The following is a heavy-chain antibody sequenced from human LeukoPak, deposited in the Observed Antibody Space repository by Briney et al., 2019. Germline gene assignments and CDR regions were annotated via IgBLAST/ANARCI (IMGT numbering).Heavy chain of an antibody. Sequence: GGSLRLSCAASGFTFSDYYMSWIRQAPGKGLEWVSYISSSGSTIYYADSVKGRFTISRDNAKNSLYLQMNSLRAEDTAVYYCARDCTPYSGSYYADYGMDVWGQGTTVTVSS. CDR1: GFTFSDYY. D-gene: IGHD1-26*01. J-gene: IGHJ6*02. V-gene: IGHV3-11*01. CDR2: ISSSGSTI. CDR3: ARDCTPYSGSYYADYGMDV.